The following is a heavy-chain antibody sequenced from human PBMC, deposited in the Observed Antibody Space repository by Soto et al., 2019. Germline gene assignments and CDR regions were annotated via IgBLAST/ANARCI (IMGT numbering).Heavy chain of an antibody. V-gene: IGHV3-33*05. CDR3: ARDRGMGSYFCAMDV. D-gene: IGHD3-10*01. Sequence: QLVESGGGVVQPGRSLRLSCSASGFIFSGYGMHWVRQAPGKGLEWVAVISYDESKTYYGDSVKGRFTISRDNSKNTVCLQASSLRDEDTGVYYCARDRGMGSYFCAMDVWGQGTTVTVSS. CDR1: GFIFSGYG. CDR2: ISYDESKT. J-gene: IGHJ6*02.